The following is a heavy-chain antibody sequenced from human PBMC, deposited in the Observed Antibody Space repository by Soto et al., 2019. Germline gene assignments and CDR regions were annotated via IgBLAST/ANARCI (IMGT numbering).Heavy chain of an antibody. Sequence: QLVESGGGVVQPGKPLSLSCAASGFTLSDYAIHWVRQAPGKGLEWVAMISHDGTKTYHTESVRGRFTISRDNSKNTVSLLINSLRSEDTALYYCASRDYADYGWFDPWGQGTQVIVSS. CDR1: GFTLSDYA. CDR3: ASRDYADYGWFDP. V-gene: IGHV3-30-3*01. J-gene: IGHJ5*02. D-gene: IGHD4-17*01. CDR2: ISHDGTKT.